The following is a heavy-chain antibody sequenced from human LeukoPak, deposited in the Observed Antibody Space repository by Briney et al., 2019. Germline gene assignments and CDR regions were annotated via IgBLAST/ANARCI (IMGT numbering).Heavy chain of an antibody. Sequence: GGSLRLSCEVSGFTLSSYWMSWVRQAPGKGLKWVANINQDGSETYYVDSLNGRFTVSKDNAKQSLYLQMNSLRAEDTAVYYCARSEGKGVVDYWGQGTLVTVSS. J-gene: IGHJ4*02. D-gene: IGHD1-14*01. CDR1: GFTLSSYW. CDR3: ARSEGKGVVDY. V-gene: IGHV3-7*01. CDR2: INQDGSET.